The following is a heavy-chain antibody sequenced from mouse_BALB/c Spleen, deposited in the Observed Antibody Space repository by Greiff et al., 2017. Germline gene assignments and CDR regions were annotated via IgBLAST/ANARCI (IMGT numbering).Heavy chain of an antibody. CDR2: IDPENGDT. Sequence: EVKLQESGAELVRSGASVKLSCTASGFNIKDYYMHWVKQRPEQGLEWIGWIDPENGDTEYAPKFQGKATMTADTSSNTAYLQLSSLTSEDTAVYYCNANWYYAMDYWGQGTSVTVSS. CDR3: NANWYYAMDY. V-gene: IGHV14-4*02. J-gene: IGHJ4*01. D-gene: IGHD4-1*01. CDR1: GFNIKDYY.